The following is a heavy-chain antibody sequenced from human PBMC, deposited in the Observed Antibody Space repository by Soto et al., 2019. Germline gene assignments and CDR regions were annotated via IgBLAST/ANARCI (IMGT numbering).Heavy chain of an antibody. CDR3: ARQQWELMFDY. D-gene: IGHD1-26*01. V-gene: IGHV4-59*08. CDR1: GGSISSYY. Sequence: SETLSLTCTVSGGSISSYYWSWIRQPPGKGLEWIGYIYYSGSTNYNPSLKSRVTISVDTSKNQFSLKLSSVTAADTAVYYCARQQWELMFDYWGQGTLVTVSS. CDR2: IYYSGST. J-gene: IGHJ4*02.